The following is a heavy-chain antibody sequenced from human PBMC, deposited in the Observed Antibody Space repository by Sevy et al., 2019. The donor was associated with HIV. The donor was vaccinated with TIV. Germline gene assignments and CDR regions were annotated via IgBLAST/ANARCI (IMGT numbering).Heavy chain of an antibody. CDR3: AKVGYCSSTSCHSIYYGMDV. CDR2: ITGSGGST. D-gene: IGHD2-2*02. Sequence: GGSLRLSCAASGFTFSRNAMSWVRQAPGKGLEWASGITGSGGSTYYADSVEGRFTISRDNSKNTLYLQMNSLRVEDTAVYYCAKVGYCSSTSCHSIYYGMDVWGQGTTVTVSS. J-gene: IGHJ6*02. V-gene: IGHV3-23*01. CDR1: GFTFSRNA.